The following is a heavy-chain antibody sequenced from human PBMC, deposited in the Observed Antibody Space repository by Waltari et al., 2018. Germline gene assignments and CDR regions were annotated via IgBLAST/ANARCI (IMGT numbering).Heavy chain of an antibody. CDR1: GGSFSGYY. J-gene: IGHJ4*02. Sequence: QVQLQQWGAGLLKPSETLSLTCAVYGGSFSGYYWSWIRQPPGKGLEWIGEINHSGSTNYHPSLKSRVTISVDTSKNQFSLKLSSVTAADTAVYYCARGRPYYFDYWGQGTLVTVSS. CDR3: ARGRPYYFDY. D-gene: IGHD6-6*01. CDR2: INHSGST. V-gene: IGHV4-34*01.